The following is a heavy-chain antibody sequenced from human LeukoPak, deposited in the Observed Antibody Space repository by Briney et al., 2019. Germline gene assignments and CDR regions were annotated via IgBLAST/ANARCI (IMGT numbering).Heavy chain of an antibody. V-gene: IGHV1-69*04. J-gene: IGHJ1*01. CDR3: AREEAGGSHRYEYFQH. Sequence: SVKVSCKASGGTFSSYAISWVRQAPGQGLEWMGRVIPILGIANYAQKFQGRVTITADKSTSTAYMELSSLRSEDTAVYYCAREEAGGSHRYEYFQHWGQGTLVTVSS. CDR2: VIPILGIA. CDR1: GGTFSSYA. D-gene: IGHD1-26*01.